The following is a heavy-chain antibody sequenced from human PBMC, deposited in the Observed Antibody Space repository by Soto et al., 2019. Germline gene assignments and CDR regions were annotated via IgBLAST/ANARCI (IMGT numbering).Heavy chain of an antibody. D-gene: IGHD6-19*01. V-gene: IGHV4-39*01. CDR1: GGSISSSSYY. J-gene: IGHJ4*02. Sequence: SETLSLTCTVSGGSISSSSYYWGWIRQPPGKGLEWIGSIYYSGSTYYNPSLKSRVTISVDTSKNQFSLKLSSVTAADTAVYYCARLVVAVALYYFDYWGQGTLVTVSS. CDR3: ARLVVAVALYYFDY. CDR2: IYYSGST.